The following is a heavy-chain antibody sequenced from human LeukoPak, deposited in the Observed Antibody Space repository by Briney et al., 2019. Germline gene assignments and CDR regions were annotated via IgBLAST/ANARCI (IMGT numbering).Heavy chain of an antibody. CDR3: ARDLVWTVNCKDS. J-gene: IGHJ5*01. V-gene: IGHV1-69*04. CDR2: VIPTRGIA. D-gene: IGHD3/OR15-3a*01. Sequence: SVPVSFMSCGGSFRNDAISWLRPAPAQGLAGVGRVIPTRGIALYAQRFKGRVTITAYKSTSTAYMELSSLRLQDTAVYFCARDLVWTVNCKDSWGQGTLVTVSS. CDR1: GGSFRNDA.